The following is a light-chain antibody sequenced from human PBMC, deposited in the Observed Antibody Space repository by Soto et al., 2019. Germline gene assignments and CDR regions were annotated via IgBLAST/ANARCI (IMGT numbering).Light chain of an antibody. V-gene: IGKV1-9*01. Sequence: IQLPQSPSSLSASVGDRVTITCRASQEISGYLAWYQQTPGKAPKLLIYGVSTLQDGVSSRFSGRGSGTDFSLTIRSLQPEDFATYYCQHLHWAFGPGT. CDR2: GVS. CDR1: QEISGY. CDR3: QHLHWA. J-gene: IGKJ1*01.